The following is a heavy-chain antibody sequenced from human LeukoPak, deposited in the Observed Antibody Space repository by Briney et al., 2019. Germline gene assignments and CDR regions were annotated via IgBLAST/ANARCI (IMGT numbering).Heavy chain of an antibody. V-gene: IGHV3-30-3*01. CDR2: ISYDGSNK. Sequence: GRSLRLSCAASGFTFSSYAMHWVRQAPGKGLEWVAVISYDGSNKYYADSVKGRFTISRDNSKNTLYLQINSLRAEDTALYYCAKGGQNNWPGRDALDIWGQGTMVTVSS. CDR3: AKGGQNNWPGRDALDI. CDR1: GFTFSSYA. D-gene: IGHD1-1*01. J-gene: IGHJ3*02.